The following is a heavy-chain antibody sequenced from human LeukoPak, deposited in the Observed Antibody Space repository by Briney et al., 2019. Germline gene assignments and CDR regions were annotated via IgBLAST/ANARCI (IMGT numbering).Heavy chain of an antibody. CDR1: GFTFSSYA. D-gene: IGHD2-2*01. V-gene: IGHV3-30-3*01. CDR2: ISYDGSNK. Sequence: GGSLRLSCAASGFTFSSYAMHWVRQGPGKGQGWVAVISYDGSNKYYADSVKGRFTISRDNSKNTLYLQMNSLRAEDTAVYYCARDLQYQLLHSNGFFDIWGQGTMVTVSS. J-gene: IGHJ3*02. CDR3: ARDLQYQLLHSNGFFDI.